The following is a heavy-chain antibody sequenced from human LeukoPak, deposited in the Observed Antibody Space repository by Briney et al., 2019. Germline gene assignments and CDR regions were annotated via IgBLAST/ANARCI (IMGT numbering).Heavy chain of an antibody. CDR1: GYTFTGYY. Sequence: ASVRISCKASGYTFTGYYLHWVRQAPGQGLEWMGWISPNSDDTNYAQKFRGRVNMTRDTSISTAYMELSRLRSDDTAIYYCARGGFDYWGQGTLVTVSS. CDR3: ARGGFDY. CDR2: ISPNSDDT. V-gene: IGHV1-2*02. J-gene: IGHJ4*02.